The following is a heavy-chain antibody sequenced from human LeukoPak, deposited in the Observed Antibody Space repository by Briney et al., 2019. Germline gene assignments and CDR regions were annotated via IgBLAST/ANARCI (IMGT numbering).Heavy chain of an antibody. CDR2: IYYSGST. D-gene: IGHD3-10*01. V-gene: IGHV4-59*01. CDR1: GGSISSYY. Sequence: SETLSLTCTVSGGSISSYYWSWIRQPPGKGLEWIGNIYYSGSTNYNPSLKSRVTISVDTSKNQFSLKLSSVTAADTAVYYCARDGVMVRGVCNWFDPWGQGTLVTVSS. J-gene: IGHJ5*02. CDR3: ARDGVMVRGVCNWFDP.